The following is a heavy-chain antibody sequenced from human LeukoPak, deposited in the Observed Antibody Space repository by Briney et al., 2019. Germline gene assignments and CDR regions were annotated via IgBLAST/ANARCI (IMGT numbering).Heavy chain of an antibody. CDR1: GYTFTSYD. J-gene: IGHJ4*02. V-gene: IGHV1-8*01. CDR3: ARVIAARGGDY. D-gene: IGHD6-6*01. Sequence: GASVTVSCTASGYTFTSYDINWVRQAPGQGLEWMGWMNPNSGNTGYAQKFQGRVTMTRNTSISTAYMELSSLRSEDTAVYYCARVIAARGGDYWGQGTLVTVSS. CDR2: MNPNSGNT.